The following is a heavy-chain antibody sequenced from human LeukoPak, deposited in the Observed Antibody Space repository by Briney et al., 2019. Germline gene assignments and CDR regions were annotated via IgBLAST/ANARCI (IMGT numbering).Heavy chain of an antibody. J-gene: IGHJ4*02. D-gene: IGHD1-26*01. V-gene: IGHV4-4*07. Sequence: PSETLSLTCTVSGDSVGTYYWSWIRQSAGKGLEWIGHISTSGSTTYNPSLKSRVSMSVDTSKNQFSLKLSSVTAADTAVYYCAREATVVGATIIWGQGALVTVSS. CDR3: AREATVVGATII. CDR2: ISTSGST. CDR1: GDSVGTYY.